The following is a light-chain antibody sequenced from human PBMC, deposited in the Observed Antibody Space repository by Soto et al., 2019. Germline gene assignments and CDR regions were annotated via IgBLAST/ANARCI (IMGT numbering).Light chain of an antibody. Sequence: DIVMTQSPDSLAVSLGERATINCKSSQSVLYSSNNKNYLAWYQQKSGQPPNLLIYWASTRESGVPYRFSGSGSGTNFTLTISSLQAEDVAVYYCQQYYNTPWTFGQGTKVDIK. V-gene: IGKV4-1*01. CDR3: QQYYNTPWT. J-gene: IGKJ1*01. CDR1: QSVLYSSNNKNY. CDR2: WAS.